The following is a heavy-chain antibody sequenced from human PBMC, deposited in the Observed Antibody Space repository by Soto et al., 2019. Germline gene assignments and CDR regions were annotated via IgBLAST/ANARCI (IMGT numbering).Heavy chain of an antibody. Sequence: QVQLVESGGGVVQPGRSLRLSCAASGFTFSSYGMHWVRQAPGKGLEWVAVISYDGSNKYYADSVKGRFTISRDNSKNXLXLXXNSLRAEDTAVYYCAKGQLLGYCSGGSCYRAPFDYWGQGTLVTVSS. J-gene: IGHJ4*02. D-gene: IGHD2-15*01. CDR3: AKGQLLGYCSGGSCYRAPFDY. CDR1: GFTFSSYG. CDR2: ISYDGSNK. V-gene: IGHV3-30*18.